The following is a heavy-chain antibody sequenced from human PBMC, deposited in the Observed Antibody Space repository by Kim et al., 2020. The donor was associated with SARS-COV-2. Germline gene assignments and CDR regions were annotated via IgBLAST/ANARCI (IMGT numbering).Heavy chain of an antibody. J-gene: IGHJ4*01. CDR2: INAGSGNT. Sequence: ASVKVSCKASGYTFSNYAMHWVRQAPGQRLEWMGWINAGSGNTEYSQKFQGRLIITRDTSASTAYMELRSLRSEDTGVYYCARGGAVLRFWGWLSSYFDY. V-gene: IGHV1-3*01. CDR3: ARGGAVLRFWGWLSSYFDY. CDR1: GYTFSNYA. D-gene: IGHD3-3*01.